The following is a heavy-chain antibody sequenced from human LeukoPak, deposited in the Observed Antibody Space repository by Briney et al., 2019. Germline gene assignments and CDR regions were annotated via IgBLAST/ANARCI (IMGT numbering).Heavy chain of an antibody. J-gene: IGHJ4*02. CDR2: IYHSGST. CDR3: ASHYDSSGYYPLGYFDY. CDR1: GGSISSGGYY. V-gene: IGHV4-31*03. D-gene: IGHD3-22*01. Sequence: PSETLSLTCTVSGGSISSGGYYWSWIRQHPGKGLEWIGEIYHSGSTNYNPSLKSRVTISVDKSKNQFSLKLSSVTAADTAVYYCASHYDSSGYYPLGYFDYWGQGTLVTVSS.